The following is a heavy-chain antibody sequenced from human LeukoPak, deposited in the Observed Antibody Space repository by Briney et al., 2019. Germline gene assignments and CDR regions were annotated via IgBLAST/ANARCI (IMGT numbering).Heavy chain of an antibody. CDR3: ARGVVVPAAIGHYYYYMDV. CDR2: IDSDGRLT. D-gene: IGHD2-2*02. J-gene: IGHJ6*03. Sequence: GGSLRLSFAASGFIFSNSWMHWVRQVPGKGLVWVSRIDSDGRLTTYADSVKGRFTISRDNAKNSLYLQMNSLRAEDTAVYHCARGVVVPAAIGHYYYYMDVWGKGTTVTVSS. V-gene: IGHV3-74*03. CDR1: GFIFSNSW.